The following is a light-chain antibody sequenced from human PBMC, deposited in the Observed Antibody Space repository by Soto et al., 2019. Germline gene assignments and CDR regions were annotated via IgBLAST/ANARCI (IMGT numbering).Light chain of an antibody. CDR3: ATFDSNAVV. J-gene: IGLJ2*01. Sequence: SSELTQPPSVSVSPGQTATVTCTGTRLGNKYVSWYQQQQRQSPVVVIHQDAKRPSGLPERFAGSNCGNTATLTTSGNQALDEADYYCATFDSNAVVFGGGTKLTVL. V-gene: IGLV3-1*01. CDR2: QDA. CDR1: RLGNKY.